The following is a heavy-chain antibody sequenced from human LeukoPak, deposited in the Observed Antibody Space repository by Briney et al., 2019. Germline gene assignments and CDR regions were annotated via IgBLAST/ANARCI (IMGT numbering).Heavy chain of an antibody. D-gene: IGHD3-10*01. CDR1: GGSISNYY. CDR2: IYSRGNT. Sequence: SETLSLTCTVSGGSISNYYWSWIRQPAGKGLEWIGLIYSRGNTNYNPSLKSRVTMSVDTSKNQFSLKLSSVTAADTAVYYCARVFTDVPTMVRGVIITLGDYFDYWGQGTLVTVSS. J-gene: IGHJ4*02. CDR3: ARVFTDVPTMVRGVIITLGDYFDY. V-gene: IGHV4-4*07.